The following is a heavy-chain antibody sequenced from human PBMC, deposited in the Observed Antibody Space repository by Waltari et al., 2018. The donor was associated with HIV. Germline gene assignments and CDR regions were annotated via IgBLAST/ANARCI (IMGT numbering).Heavy chain of an antibody. J-gene: IGHJ6*02. CDR3: ARWFSSSWYYYGMDV. CDR2: INAGNDNT. D-gene: IGHD6-13*01. Sequence: QVQLVQSGAEVKKPGASVKASCKASGYTPTSYAIHWVRQAPGQRLEWMGWINAGNDNTKYSQKFQGRVTITRDTSANTAYMELSSLRSEDTAVYYCARWFSSSWYYYGMDVWGQGTTVTVSS. V-gene: IGHV1-3*01. CDR1: GYTPTSYA.